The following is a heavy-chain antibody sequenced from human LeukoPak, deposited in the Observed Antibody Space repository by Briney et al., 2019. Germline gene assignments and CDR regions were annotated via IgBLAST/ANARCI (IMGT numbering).Heavy chain of an antibody. J-gene: IGHJ6*02. V-gene: IGHV3-15*01. CDR1: GFTFSNAW. CDR2: IKSKTDGGTT. Sequence: KAGGSLRLSCAASGFTFSNAWMSWVRQAPGKGLEWVGRIKSKTDGGTTDYAAPVKGRFTISRDDSKNTLYLQMNSLKTEDTAVYYCTTCSDILTAENYYYGMDVWGQGTTVTVSS. CDR3: TTCSDILTAENYYYGMDV. D-gene: IGHD3-9*01.